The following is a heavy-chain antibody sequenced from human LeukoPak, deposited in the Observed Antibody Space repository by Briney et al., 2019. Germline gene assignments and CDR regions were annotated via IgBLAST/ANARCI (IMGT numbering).Heavy chain of an antibody. CDR1: GYTFTSYD. D-gene: IGHD6-19*01. CDR3: ARPTSGGWYELFY. Sequence: GASVKVSCKASGYTFTSYDINWVRQATGQGLEWMGWMNPNSGNTGYAQKLQGRVTMTTDTSTSTAYMELRSLRSDDTAVYYCARPTSGGWYELFYWGQGTLVTVSS. J-gene: IGHJ4*02. CDR2: MNPNSGNT. V-gene: IGHV1-8*01.